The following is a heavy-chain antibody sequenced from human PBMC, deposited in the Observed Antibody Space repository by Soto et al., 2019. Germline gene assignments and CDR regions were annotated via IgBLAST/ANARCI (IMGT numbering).Heavy chain of an antibody. CDR1: GGTFSSYT. CDR2: IIPIFGTA. CDR3: TRGVDAAMVGY. D-gene: IGHD5-18*01. J-gene: IGHJ4*02. Sequence: QVQLVQSGAEVKTPGSSVKVSCKASGGTFSSYTISWVRQAPGQGLEWMGGIIPIFGTAKYAQKFQERVTITADTYTDTAYMELSSLRSEDTAMYYCTRGVDAAMVGYWGQGTLVIVSS. V-gene: IGHV1-69*14.